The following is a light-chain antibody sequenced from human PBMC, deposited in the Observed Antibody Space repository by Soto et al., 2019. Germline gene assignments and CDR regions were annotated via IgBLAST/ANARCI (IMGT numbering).Light chain of an antibody. J-gene: IGKJ1*01. CDR1: QGISNY. V-gene: IGKV1-27*01. Sequence: DIQMPQSPSSLSASVGDRVSITCRASQGISNYLAWYQQKPGKVPKLLIYAASTLQSGVPSRFSGSGSGTDFTLTISSLQPEDVATYSCQKYNSAPCTFGQGTKVEIK. CDR2: AAS. CDR3: QKYNSAPCT.